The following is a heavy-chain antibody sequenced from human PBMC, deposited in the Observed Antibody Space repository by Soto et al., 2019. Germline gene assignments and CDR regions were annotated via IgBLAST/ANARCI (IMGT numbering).Heavy chain of an antibody. CDR3: ARNDYDYVWGSPIPSFS. Sequence: SETLSLTCTVSGGSISSSSYYWGWIRQPPGKGLEWIGSIYYSGSTYYNPSLKSRVTISVDTSKNQFSLKLSSVTAADTAVYYCARNDYDYVWGSPIPSFSWGQGTLVTVSS. CDR1: GGSISSSSYY. V-gene: IGHV4-39*01. D-gene: IGHD3-16*01. J-gene: IGHJ5*02. CDR2: IYYSGST.